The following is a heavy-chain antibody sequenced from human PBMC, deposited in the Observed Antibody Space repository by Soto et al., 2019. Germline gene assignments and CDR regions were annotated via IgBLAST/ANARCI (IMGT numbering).Heavy chain of an antibody. CDR2: ISLRHHST. CDR3: AKGGAIVAAGTRVYLYNAMDV. CDR1: GYTFVDYF. Sequence: ASVKVSCKTSGYTFVDYFIHWVRQAPGQGLEWMGIISLRHHSTSYAQKFQDRLSVTRDPSSTTIYMELRGLTSDDTAEYYCAKGGAIVAAGTRVYLYNAMDVWGQGTTVTVSS. D-gene: IGHD1-26*01. J-gene: IGHJ6*02. V-gene: IGHV1-46*01.